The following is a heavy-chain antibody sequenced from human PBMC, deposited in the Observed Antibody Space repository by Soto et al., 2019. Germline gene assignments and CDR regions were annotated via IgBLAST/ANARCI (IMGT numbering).Heavy chain of an antibody. CDR2: INPNSGGT. Sequence: QVQLVQSGAEVKKPGASVKVSCKASGNTFTGYYMQWVRQAPGQGLEWMGWINPNSGGTNYAQKFQGRVTMTRDTSISTGYMELSRLRSDDTAVYYCARVGSSSVVGHFDYWGQGTLVTVSS. D-gene: IGHD6-6*01. CDR1: GNTFTGYY. CDR3: ARVGSSSVVGHFDY. V-gene: IGHV1-2*02. J-gene: IGHJ4*02.